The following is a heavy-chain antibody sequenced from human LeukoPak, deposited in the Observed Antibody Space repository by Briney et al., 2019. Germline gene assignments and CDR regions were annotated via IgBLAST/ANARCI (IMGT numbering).Heavy chain of an antibody. CDR2: ISGSGGST. CDR3: AKQGATAVAAGGDFDY. Sequence: GGSLRLSCAASGFTFSSYAMNWVRQAPGKGLEWVSGISGSGGSTYYADSVKGRFTISRDNSKNTLYLQMNSLRAEDTAVYYCAKQGATAVAAGGDFDYWGQGTLVTVSS. D-gene: IGHD6-19*01. J-gene: IGHJ4*02. V-gene: IGHV3-23*01. CDR1: GFTFSSYA.